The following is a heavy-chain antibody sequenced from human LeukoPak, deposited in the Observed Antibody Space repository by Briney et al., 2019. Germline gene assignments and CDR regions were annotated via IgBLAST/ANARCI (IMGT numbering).Heavy chain of an antibody. Sequence: SETLSLTCTVSGGSISIGSYYWSWIRQPAGKGLEWIGRIYTSGSTSGSTYYNPSPKSRVTISVDTSKNQFSLKLSSVTAADTAVYYCARGHSSSWYYKRVALIDYWGQGTLVTVSS. J-gene: IGHJ4*02. CDR3: ARGHSSSWYYKRVALIDY. CDR2: IYTSGST. V-gene: IGHV4-61*02. CDR1: GGSISIGSYY. D-gene: IGHD6-13*01.